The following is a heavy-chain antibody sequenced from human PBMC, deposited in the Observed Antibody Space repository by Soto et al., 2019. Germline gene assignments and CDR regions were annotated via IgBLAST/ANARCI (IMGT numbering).Heavy chain of an antibody. V-gene: IGHV3-30-3*01. CDR2: ISYDGSNK. J-gene: IGHJ5*02. D-gene: IGHD5-18*01. Sequence: QVQLVESGGGVVQPGRSLRLSCAASGFTFSSYAMHWVRQAPGKGLEWVAVISYDGSNKYYADSVKGRFTISRDNSKNTLYLQMNSLRAKDTAVYYCARDSGYSYGRTRWFDPWGQGTLVTVSS. CDR1: GFTFSSYA. CDR3: ARDSGYSYGRTRWFDP.